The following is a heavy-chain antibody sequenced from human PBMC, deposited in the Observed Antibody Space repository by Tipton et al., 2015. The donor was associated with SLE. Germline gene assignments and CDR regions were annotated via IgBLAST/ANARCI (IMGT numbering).Heavy chain of an antibody. J-gene: IGHJ4*02. V-gene: IGHV4-34*01. D-gene: IGHD3-22*01. Sequence: LSLTCAVYGGSFSGYYWSWIRQPPGKGLEWIGEINHSGSTNYNPSLKSRVTISVDTSKNQFSLKLSSVTAADTAVYYCARRGRRYDSSGYYSYYFDYWGQGTLVTVSS. CDR1: GGSFSGYY. CDR2: INHSGST. CDR3: ARRGRRYDSSGYYSYYFDY.